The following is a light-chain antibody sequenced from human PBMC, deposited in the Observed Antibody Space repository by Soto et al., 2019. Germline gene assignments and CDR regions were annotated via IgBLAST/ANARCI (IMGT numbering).Light chain of an antibody. V-gene: IGLV2-8*01. CDR3: SSFAGSNNFPYV. J-gene: IGLJ1*01. CDR1: SSDVGAYDY. CDR2: EIN. Sequence: LTQPPSASGSPGQSVTISCTGTSSDVGAYDYVSWYQQHPGKAPKLMIYEINKRPSGVPDRFSGSKSGNTASLTVSGLQAEDEADYYCSSFAGSNNFPYVFGTGTKVTVL.